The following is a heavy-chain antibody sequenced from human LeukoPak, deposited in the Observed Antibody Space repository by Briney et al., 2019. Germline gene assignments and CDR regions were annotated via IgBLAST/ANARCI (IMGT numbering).Heavy chain of an antibody. CDR3: ARDFGSGPVLGMDV. CDR1: GCTFDDYV. Sequence: GVSLRLSCAASGCTFDDYVMSWVRQAPGKGLEWVSGINWNGGSTGYADSVKGRFTISRDNAKNSLYLQMNSLRAEDTALYYCARDFGSGPVLGMDVWGQGTTVTVSS. J-gene: IGHJ6*02. V-gene: IGHV3-20*04. CDR2: INWNGGST. D-gene: IGHD3-3*01.